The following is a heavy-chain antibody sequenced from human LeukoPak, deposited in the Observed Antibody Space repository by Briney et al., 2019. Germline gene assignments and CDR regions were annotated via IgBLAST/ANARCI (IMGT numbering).Heavy chain of an antibody. J-gene: IGHJ4*02. D-gene: IGHD4-23*01. Sequence: PGGSLRLSCAASGFIFGDYNMNWVRQAPGKGLEWVSYISSGGSTIYYADSVKGRFTISRDNARNSLYLQMNSLRAEDTAVYYCARGNSAFPFDYWGQGTLVTVSS. CDR2: ISSGGSTI. V-gene: IGHV3-48*01. CDR3: ARGNSAFPFDY. CDR1: GFIFGDYN.